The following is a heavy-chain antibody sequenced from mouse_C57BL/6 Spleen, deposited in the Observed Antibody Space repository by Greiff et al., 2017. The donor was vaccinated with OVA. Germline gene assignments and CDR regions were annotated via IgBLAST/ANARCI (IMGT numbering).Heavy chain of an antibody. Sequence: EVQGVESGGDLVKPGGSLKLSCAASGFTFSSYGMSWVRQTPDKRLEWVATISSGGSYTYYPDSVKGRFTISRDNAKNTLYLQMSSLKSEDTAMYYCARHRPDDGYYVHYFDYWGQGTTLTVSS. CDR2: ISSGGSYT. J-gene: IGHJ2*01. V-gene: IGHV5-6*01. CDR1: GFTFSSYG. D-gene: IGHD2-3*01. CDR3: ARHRPDDGYYVHYFDY.